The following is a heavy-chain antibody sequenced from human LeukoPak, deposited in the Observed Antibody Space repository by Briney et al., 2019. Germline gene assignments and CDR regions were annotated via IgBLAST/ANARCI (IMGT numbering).Heavy chain of an antibody. Sequence: PGGSLRLSCAASGFTFSSYAMHWVRQAPGKGLEWVAIISYDGSNKYYADSVKGRFTISRDNSKNTLYLQMNSLRAEDTAVYYCARQSGRYFDYWGQGTLVTVSS. V-gene: IGHV3-30*04. J-gene: IGHJ4*02. CDR3: ARQSGRYFDY. CDR1: GFTFSSYA. CDR2: ISYDGSNK.